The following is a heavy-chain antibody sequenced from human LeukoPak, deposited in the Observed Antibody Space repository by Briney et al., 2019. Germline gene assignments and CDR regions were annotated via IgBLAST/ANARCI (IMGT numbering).Heavy chain of an antibody. D-gene: IGHD1-14*01. V-gene: IGHV4-34*01. J-gene: IGHJ4*02. CDR2: INHSGST. CDR3: ARHVYYYFDY. Sequence: PWGSLRLSCAASGFTVSSNYMGWVRQAPGKGLEWIGEINHSGSTNYNPSLKSRVTISVDTSKNQFSLKLSSVTAADTAVYYCARHVYYYFDYWGQGTLVTVSS. CDR1: GFTVSSNY.